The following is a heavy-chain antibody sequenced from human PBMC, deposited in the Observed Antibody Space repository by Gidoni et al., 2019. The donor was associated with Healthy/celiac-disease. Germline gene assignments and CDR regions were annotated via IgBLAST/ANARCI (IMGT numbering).Heavy chain of an antibody. J-gene: IGHJ4*02. V-gene: IGHV3-30-3*01. Sequence: VVQPGRSLRLSCAASGFTFSSYAMHWVRQAPGKGLEWVAVISYDGSNNYYADFVKGRFTISRDNSKNTLYLQMNSLRAEDTAVYYCARDTEETDHFDYWGQGTLVTVSS. CDR2: ISYDGSNN. CDR3: ARDTEETDHFDY. CDR1: GFTFSSYA.